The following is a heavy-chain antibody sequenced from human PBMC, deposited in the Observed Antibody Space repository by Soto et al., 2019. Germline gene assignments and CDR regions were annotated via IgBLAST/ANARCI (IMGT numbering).Heavy chain of an antibody. CDR3: ARNGDDSSGYYPLRFGY. J-gene: IGHJ4*02. V-gene: IGHV1-69*12. D-gene: IGHD3-22*01. Sequence: QVQLVQSGAEVKKPGSSVKVSCKASVGTFSSYAISWVRQAPGQGLEWMGGIIPIFGTANYAQKFQGRVTITADESTSTAYMELSSLRSEDTAVYYCARNGDDSSGYYPLRFGYWGQGTLVTVSS. CDR2: IIPIFGTA. CDR1: VGTFSSYA.